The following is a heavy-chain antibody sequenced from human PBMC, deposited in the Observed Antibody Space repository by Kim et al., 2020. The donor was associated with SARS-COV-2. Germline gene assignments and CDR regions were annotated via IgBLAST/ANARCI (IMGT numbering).Heavy chain of an antibody. J-gene: IGHJ4*02. D-gene: IGHD6-19*01. CDR2: ISGSGGST. Sequence: GGSLRLSCAASGFTFSSYAMSWVRQAPGKGLEWVSAISGSGGSTYYADSVKGRFTISRDNSKNTLYLQMNSLRAEDTAVYYCAKDSQRTRSGWSREAPFDYWGQGTLVTVSS. CDR1: GFTFSSYA. CDR3: AKDSQRTRSGWSREAPFDY. V-gene: IGHV3-23*01.